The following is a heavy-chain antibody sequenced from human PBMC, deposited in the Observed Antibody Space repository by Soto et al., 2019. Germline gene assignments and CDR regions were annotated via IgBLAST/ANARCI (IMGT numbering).Heavy chain of an antibody. D-gene: IGHD1-26*01. CDR2: IYPGDSDT. Sequence: GESLKISCKTSGYSFTTYWIDWVRQVPGKGLEWMGVIYPGDSDTRYSPSFQGQVTISADKSIGTAYLQWNSLKASDTAIYFCARHTNAGSYYHGIDYWGQGTLVTVSS. J-gene: IGHJ4*02. CDR3: ARHTNAGSYYHGIDY. CDR1: GYSFTTYW. V-gene: IGHV5-51*01.